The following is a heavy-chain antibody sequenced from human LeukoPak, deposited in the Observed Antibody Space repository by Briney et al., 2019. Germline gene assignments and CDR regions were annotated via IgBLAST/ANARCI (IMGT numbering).Heavy chain of an antibody. Sequence: GGSLRLSCAASGFTFSDYYMSWIRQAPGKGLEWVAVISYDGSNKYYADSVKGRFTISRDNSKNTLYLQMNSLRAEDTAVYYCARAGSGNIDWGQGTLVTVSS. J-gene: IGHJ4*02. CDR3: ARAGSGNID. CDR1: GFTFSDYY. CDR2: ISYDGSNK. V-gene: IGHV3-30-3*01. D-gene: IGHD1-1*01.